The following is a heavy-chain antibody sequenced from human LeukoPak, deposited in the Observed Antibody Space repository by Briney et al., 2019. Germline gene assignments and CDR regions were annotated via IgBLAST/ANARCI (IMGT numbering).Heavy chain of an antibody. CDR1: GGSFSGYY. CDR3: ARGGLSSSWRGWFDP. CDR2: INHSGST. V-gene: IGHV4-34*01. D-gene: IGHD6-13*01. J-gene: IGHJ5*02. Sequence: SETLSLTCAVYGGSFSGYYWSWIRQPPGKGLEWIGEINHSGSTNYNPSLKSRVTISVDTSKNQFSLKLSSVTAADTAVYYCARGGLSSSWRGWFDPWGQGTLVTVSS.